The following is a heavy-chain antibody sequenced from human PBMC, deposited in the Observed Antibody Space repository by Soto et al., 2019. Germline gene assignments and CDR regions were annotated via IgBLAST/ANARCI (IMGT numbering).Heavy chain of an antibody. J-gene: IGHJ3*02. D-gene: IGHD3-3*01. CDR3: ARVATYYDFWSGYQDAFDI. Sequence: SETLSLTCTVSGGSISSGGYYWSCIRQHPGKGLEWIGYIYYSGSTYYNPSLKSRVTISVDTSKNQFSLKLSSVTAADTAVYYCARVATYYDFWSGYQDAFDIWGQATMVTVSS. CDR2: IYYSGST. CDR1: GGSISSGGYY. V-gene: IGHV4-31*03.